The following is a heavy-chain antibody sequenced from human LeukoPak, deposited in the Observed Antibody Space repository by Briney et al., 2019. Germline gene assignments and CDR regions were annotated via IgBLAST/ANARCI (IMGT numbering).Heavy chain of an antibody. CDR2: IIPIFGTA. V-gene: IGHV1-69*05. J-gene: IGHJ4*02. CDR1: GGTFSSYA. Sequence: GASVKVSCKASGGTFSSYAISWVRQAPGQGLEWMGRIIPIFGTANYAQKFQGRVTITTDEPTSTAYMELSSLRSEDTAVYYCASTRANPIANRWLFDYWGQGSLVTVSS. D-gene: IGHD5-24*01. CDR3: ASTRANPIANRWLFDY.